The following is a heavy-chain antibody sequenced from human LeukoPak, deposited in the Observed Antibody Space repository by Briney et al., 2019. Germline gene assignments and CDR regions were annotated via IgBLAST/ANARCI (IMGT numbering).Heavy chain of an antibody. CDR1: GFTFSSYA. CDR2: ITGNGGST. Sequence: GGALRLSCAASGFTFSSYAMSWVRQAPGRGLERVSAITGNGGSTFYADSVKGRFTISRDNSKNTLYLQMNSRRAEDTAVYYCAKDPRPGATAEYFQPWGQGTLVTVSS. V-gene: IGHV3-23*01. CDR3: AKDPRPGATAEYFQP. J-gene: IGHJ1*01. D-gene: IGHD2-2*01.